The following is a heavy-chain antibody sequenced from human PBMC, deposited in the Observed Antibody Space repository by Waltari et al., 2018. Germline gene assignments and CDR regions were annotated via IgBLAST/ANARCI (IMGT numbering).Heavy chain of an antibody. J-gene: IGHJ4*02. CDR1: GFTFGDYA. D-gene: IGHD3-10*01. Sequence: EVQLVESGGGLVQPGRSLRLSCTASGFTFGDYAMSWVRQAPGKGLEWVGFIRSKAYGGTTEYAASVKGRFTISRDDSKSIAYLQMNSLKTEDTAVYYCTPGGGVDYWGQGTLVTVSS. CDR2: IRSKAYGGTT. V-gene: IGHV3-49*04. CDR3: TPGGGVDY.